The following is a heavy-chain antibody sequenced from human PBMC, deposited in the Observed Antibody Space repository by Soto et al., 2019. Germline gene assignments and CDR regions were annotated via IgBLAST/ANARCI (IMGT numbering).Heavy chain of an antibody. CDR3: AVDVGGDLQGLDTN. V-gene: IGHV1-58*01. D-gene: IGHD3-16*01. Sequence: SVRRACKTASVTLRRSDRYLVCHPLLQRLKWIGWIDVGSANANYAQMLQERVTISRDMSTSTAYMELSSLRPEDTAVYYCAVDVGGDLQGLDTNWGRGTIDPASS. CDR2: IDVGSANA. CDR1: SVTLRRSD. J-gene: IGHJ1*01.